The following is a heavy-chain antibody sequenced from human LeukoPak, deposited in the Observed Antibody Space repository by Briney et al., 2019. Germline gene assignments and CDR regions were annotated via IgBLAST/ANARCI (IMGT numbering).Heavy chain of an antibody. CDR3: ARDHLYKVFYN. D-gene: IGHD3-16*01. CDR2: MKPNGGQA. Sequence: EGSLKLSCAASGFPFSSSWMNWVRQAPGKGLEWVASMKPNGGQAYYLDSLQGRFTISRDIAKNSLYLQMNSLRAEDTAVYYCARDHLYKVFYNWGQGSLVTVAS. J-gene: IGHJ4*02. V-gene: IGHV3-7*01. CDR1: GFPFSSSW.